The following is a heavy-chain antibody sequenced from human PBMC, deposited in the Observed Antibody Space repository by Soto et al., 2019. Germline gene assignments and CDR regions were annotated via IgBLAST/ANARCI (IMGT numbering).Heavy chain of an antibody. V-gene: IGHV3-30-3*01. D-gene: IGHD3-22*01. CDR3: ARDLYYYDGSGNAFDI. CDR1: GFTFSGYA. CDR2: MSYDGTNK. Sequence: PGGSLRLSCSASGFTFSGYAMHWVRQAPGKGLEWVALMSYDGTNKYYADSVRGRFTISRDNSKNTLYLQMNSLRAEDTAVYYCARDLYYYDGSGNAFDIWGKGPMVTVSS. J-gene: IGHJ3*02.